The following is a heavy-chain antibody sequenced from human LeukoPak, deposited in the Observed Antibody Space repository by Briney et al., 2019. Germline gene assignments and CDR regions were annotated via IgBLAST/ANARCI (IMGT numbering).Heavy chain of an antibody. D-gene: IGHD3-22*01. V-gene: IGHV3-23*01. Sequence: GGSLRLSCAASGFTFSSYAMSWVPQAPGKGLEWVSAISGSGGSTYYADSVKGRFTISRDNSKNKLYLQMNSLRAEETAVYYCAMTTGTITMIVGGHPYYFDYWGQGTLVTVSS. CDR2: ISGSGGST. CDR1: GFTFSSYA. CDR3: AMTTGTITMIVGGHPYYFDY. J-gene: IGHJ4*02.